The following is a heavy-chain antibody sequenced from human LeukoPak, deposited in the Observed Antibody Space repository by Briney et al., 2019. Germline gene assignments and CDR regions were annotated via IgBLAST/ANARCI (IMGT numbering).Heavy chain of an antibody. D-gene: IGHD5-18*01. Sequence: SETLSLTCAVYGGSFSGYYWSWIRQPPGKGLEWIGEINHSGSTNYNPSLKSRVTISVDTPKNQFSLKLSSVTAADTAVYYCARSHTAMVSWGQGTLVTVSS. J-gene: IGHJ5*02. CDR2: INHSGST. CDR3: ARSHTAMVS. CDR1: GGSFSGYY. V-gene: IGHV4-34*01.